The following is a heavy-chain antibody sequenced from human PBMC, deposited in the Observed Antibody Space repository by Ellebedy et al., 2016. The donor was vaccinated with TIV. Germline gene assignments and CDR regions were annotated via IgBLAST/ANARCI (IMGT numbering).Heavy chain of an antibody. CDR3: VYSTGYNLFAF. D-gene: IGHD3-22*01. Sequence: GESLKISCAASGFTFRSYWMYWVRQAPGKGPVWVSRFSPDGSTTNSADSVKGRSTISRDNAKNTLYLQMTSLRAEDTAVYYCVYSTGYNLFAFWGQGTLVSVSS. CDR2: FSPDGSTT. CDR1: GFTFRSYW. V-gene: IGHV3-74*01. J-gene: IGHJ4*02.